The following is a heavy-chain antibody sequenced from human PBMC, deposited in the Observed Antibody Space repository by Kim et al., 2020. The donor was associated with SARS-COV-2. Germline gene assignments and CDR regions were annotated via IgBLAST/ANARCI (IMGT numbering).Heavy chain of an antibody. D-gene: IGHD3-10*01. CDR2: INHSGST. CDR1: GGSFSGYY. V-gene: IGHV4-34*01. J-gene: IGHJ3*02. CDR3: ATGPKHPVYYGSGSYYMGRSFGI. Sequence: SETLSLTCAVYGGSFSGYYWSWIRQPPGKGLEWIGEINHSGSTNYNPSLKSRVTISVDTSKNQFSPKLSSVTAADTAVYYCATGPKHPVYYGSGSYYMGRSFGIWGPRTMVTVSS.